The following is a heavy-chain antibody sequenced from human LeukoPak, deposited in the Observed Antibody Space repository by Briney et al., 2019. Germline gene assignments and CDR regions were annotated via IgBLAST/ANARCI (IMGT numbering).Heavy chain of an antibody. CDR1: GDPLNDNLYY. CDR3: VRDGRFDSACFDS. CDR2: FYSSGST. V-gene: IGHV4-39*07. J-gene: IGHJ4*02. D-gene: IGHD6-19*01. Sequence: SETLSLTCNVSGDPLNDNLYYWGWIRQSPGKGLEWIGAFYSSGSTSSHSSLRSRVTISVDTSRTQLSLKLDSVTDTDTAVYYCVRDGRFDSACFDSWGPGILVTVSS.